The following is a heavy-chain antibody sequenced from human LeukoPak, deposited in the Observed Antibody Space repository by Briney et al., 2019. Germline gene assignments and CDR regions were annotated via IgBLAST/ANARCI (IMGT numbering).Heavy chain of an antibody. CDR1: GFTFSWYS. CDR3: AKQTAEGDYDFWSGYYGFDY. D-gene: IGHD3-3*01. V-gene: IGHV3-21*04. J-gene: IGHJ4*02. Sequence: GGSLRLSCAASGFTFSWYSMDWVRQAPGKGLEWVSSISSGSTYIYYADSVKGRFTISRDDAQNSLYLQMNSLRAEDTALYYCAKQTAEGDYDFWSGYYGFDYWGQGTLVTVSS. CDR2: ISSGSTYI.